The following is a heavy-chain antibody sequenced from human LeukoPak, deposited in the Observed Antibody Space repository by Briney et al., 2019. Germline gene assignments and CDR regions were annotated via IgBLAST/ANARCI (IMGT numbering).Heavy chain of an antibody. Sequence: GGSLRLSCAASGFIFSRYWMTWVRQAPGKGLEWVANIKPDGSEKKYVDSVKGRFTISRDNSKNTLYLQMDSLRAEDTAVYYCGTGGDYWGQGTLVTVSS. D-gene: IGHD2-8*02. V-gene: IGHV3-7*05. CDR3: GTGGDY. CDR2: IKPDGSEK. CDR1: GFIFSRYW. J-gene: IGHJ4*02.